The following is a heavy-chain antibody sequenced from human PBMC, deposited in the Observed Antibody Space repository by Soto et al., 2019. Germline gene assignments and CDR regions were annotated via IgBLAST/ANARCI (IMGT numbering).Heavy chain of an antibody. J-gene: IGHJ6*01. CDR3: ARQAIIYDTSGKNTKYYNHGFEV. CDR1: GYNFTSYW. D-gene: IGHD3-22*01. CDR2: IYPNDSDT. V-gene: IGHV5-51*01. Sequence: GESLKISCKCSGYNFTSYWISFVRQMPGKGLYYMWIIYPNDSDTRYSPSFQGQVTISADKSINTALMQWSSLKASDTAKYYCARQAIIYDTSGKNTKYYNHGFEVWGQGTTVTVYS.